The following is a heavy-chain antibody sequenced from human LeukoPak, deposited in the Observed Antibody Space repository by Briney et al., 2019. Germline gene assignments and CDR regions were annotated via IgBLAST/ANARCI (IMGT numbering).Heavy chain of an antibody. CDR1: GYSISSGYY. V-gene: IGHV4-38-2*01. J-gene: IGHJ4*02. Sequence: SETLSLTCAVSGYSISSGYYWGWIRQPPGKGVEWIGSIYHSGSTYYNPSLKSRVTISVDTSKNQFSLKLSSVTAADTAVYYCARMYYYDSSGYPFDYWGQGTLVTVSS. CDR2: IYHSGST. CDR3: ARMYYYDSSGYPFDY. D-gene: IGHD3-22*01.